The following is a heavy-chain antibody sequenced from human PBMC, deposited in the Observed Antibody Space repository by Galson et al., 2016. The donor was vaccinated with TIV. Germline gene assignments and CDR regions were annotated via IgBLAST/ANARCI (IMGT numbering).Heavy chain of an antibody. J-gene: IGHJ6*02. Sequence: SLRLSCAASGFTFTNYWMHWVRQVPGKGLVWVSGINSDASSTSYADSVKGRFTISRDNAKNTLFLYMSSLLAEDTAVYFCARRQLVGYYYYGMDVWGQGTTVTVSS. CDR1: GFTFTNYW. V-gene: IGHV3-74*01. D-gene: IGHD6-6*01. CDR3: ARRQLVGYYYYGMDV. CDR2: INSDASST.